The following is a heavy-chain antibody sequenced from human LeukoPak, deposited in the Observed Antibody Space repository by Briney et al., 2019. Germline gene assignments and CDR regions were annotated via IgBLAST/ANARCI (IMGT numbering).Heavy chain of an antibody. V-gene: IGHV4-34*01. D-gene: IGHD2-15*01. CDR2: INHSGST. Sequence: PSETLSLTCAVYGGSFSGYYWSWIRQPPGKGLEWIGEINHSGSTNYNPSLKSRVTISVDTSKNQFSLKLSSVTAADTAVYYCARHPPGGRWFDPWGQGTLVTVSS. CDR1: GGSFSGYY. J-gene: IGHJ5*02. CDR3: ARHPPGGRWFDP.